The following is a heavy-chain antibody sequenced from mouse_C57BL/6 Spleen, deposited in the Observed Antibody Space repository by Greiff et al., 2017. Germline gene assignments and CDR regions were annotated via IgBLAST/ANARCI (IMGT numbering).Heavy chain of an antibody. J-gene: IGHJ1*03. CDR3: ARHERLRPYFDV. V-gene: IGHV5-12*01. CDR1: GFTFSDYY. Sequence: EVKVVESGGGLVQPGGSLKLSCAASGFTFSDYYMYWVRQTPEKRLEWVAYISNGGGSTYYPDTVKGRSTITRDKAKNTLYLQMSRLNSEDTAMYYCARHERLRPYFDVWGTGTTVTVSS. CDR2: ISNGGGST. D-gene: IGHD2-4*01.